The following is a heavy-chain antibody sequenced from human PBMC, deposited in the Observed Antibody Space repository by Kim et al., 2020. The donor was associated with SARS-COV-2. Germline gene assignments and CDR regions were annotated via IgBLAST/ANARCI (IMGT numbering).Heavy chain of an antibody. CDR3: ARVSSRGSRGLLKTYYYGMDV. Sequence: SETLSLTCTVSGGSISSYYWSWIRQPPGKGLEWIGYIYYSGSTNYNPSLKSRVTISVDTSKNQFSLKLSSVTAADTAVYYCARVSSRGSRGLLKTYYYGMDVWGQGTTVTVSS. CDR1: GGSISSYY. CDR2: IYYSGST. J-gene: IGHJ6*02. D-gene: IGHD6-13*01. V-gene: IGHV4-59*13.